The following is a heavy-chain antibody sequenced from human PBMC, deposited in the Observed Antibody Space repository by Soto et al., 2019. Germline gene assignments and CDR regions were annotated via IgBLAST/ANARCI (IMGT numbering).Heavy chain of an antibody. CDR3: ATVNGRLKKGIIVQAVIAPFDI. J-gene: IGHJ3*02. CDR2: ISHRAST. V-gene: IGHV4-34*01. CDR1: GGSISSYY. D-gene: IGHD1-26*01. Sequence: SETLSLTCTVSGGSISSYYWSWIRQPPGKGLEWIGEISHRASTDYNPSLQSRVYISLDTSKNQFSLELTSVTAADTAVYYCATVNGRLKKGIIVQAVIAPFDIWGPGTMVTVSS.